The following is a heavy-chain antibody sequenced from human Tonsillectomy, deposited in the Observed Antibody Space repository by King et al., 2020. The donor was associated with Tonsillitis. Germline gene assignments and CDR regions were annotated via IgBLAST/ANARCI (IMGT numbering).Heavy chain of an antibody. J-gene: IGHJ4*02. CDR1: GGSISSSSYY. Sequence: QLQESGPGLVKPSETLSLTCTVSGGSISSSSYYWGWIRQPPGKGLEWIGSIYYSGSTYYNPSLKSRVTISVDTSKNHFSLKLRSVTAADTAMYYCARHWVVPLGMPPDYCGQGTLVTVSS. V-gene: IGHV4-39*07. CDR3: ARHWVVPLGMPPDY. CDR2: IYYSGST. D-gene: IGHD2-2*01.